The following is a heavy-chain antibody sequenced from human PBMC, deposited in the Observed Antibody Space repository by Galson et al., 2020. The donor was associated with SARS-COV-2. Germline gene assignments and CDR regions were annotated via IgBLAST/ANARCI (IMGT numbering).Heavy chain of an antibody. CDR3: ARSIVVVPAATTLTKERYYYYGMDV. CDR1: GYTFTSYG. V-gene: IGHV1-18*01. D-gene: IGHD2-2*01. J-gene: IGHJ6*02. Sequence: ASVKVSCKASGYTFTSYGISWVRQAPGQGLEWMGWISAYNGNTNYAQKLQGRVTMTTDTSTSTAYMELRSLRSDDTAVYYCARSIVVVPAATTLTKERYYYYGMDVWGQGTTVTVSS. CDR2: ISAYNGNT.